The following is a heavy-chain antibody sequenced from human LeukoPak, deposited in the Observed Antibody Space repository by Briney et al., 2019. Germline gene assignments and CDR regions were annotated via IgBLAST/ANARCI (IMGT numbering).Heavy chain of an antibody. J-gene: IGHJ4*02. CDR2: IYSGGST. Sequence: QTGGSLRLSCAASGFTVSSNYMSWVRQAPGKGLEWVSVIYSGGSTYYADSMKGRFTISRDNSKNTLYLQMNSLRAEDTAVYYCARGFSYGYLYFDYWGQGTLVTVSS. V-gene: IGHV3-66*01. D-gene: IGHD5-18*01. CDR1: GFTVSSNY. CDR3: ARGFSYGYLYFDY.